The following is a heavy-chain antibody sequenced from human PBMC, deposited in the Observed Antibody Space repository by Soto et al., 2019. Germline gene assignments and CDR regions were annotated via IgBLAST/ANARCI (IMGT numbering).Heavy chain of an antibody. V-gene: IGHV3-33*01. CDR2: IWYDGSKI. D-gene: IGHD6-19*01. CDR3: ARPLEQYQLGFAMDV. Sequence: PGGSLRLSCAASGFTFSTYAMHWVRQAPGKGLEWVAVIWYDGSKIYYADSVKGRFTISRDDSKSTLYLQMDSLRAEDTAVYYCARPLEQYQLGFAMDVWGQGSPVTVSS. J-gene: IGHJ6*01. CDR1: GFTFSTYA.